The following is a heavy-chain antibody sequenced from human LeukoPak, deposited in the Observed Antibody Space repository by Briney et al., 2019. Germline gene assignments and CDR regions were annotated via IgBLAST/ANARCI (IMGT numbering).Heavy chain of an antibody. V-gene: IGHV3-30*03. Sequence: GGSLRLSCAASGFTFSTYSIHWVRQAPGKGLEWVAVISKDGSKIYYADSVKGRFTISRDNSKNTLYLQMNSLRAEDTAVYYCARDGGYYYYYYMDVWGKGTTVTVSS. CDR2: ISKDGSKI. CDR3: ARDGGYYYYYYMDV. CDR1: GFTFSTYS. J-gene: IGHJ6*03.